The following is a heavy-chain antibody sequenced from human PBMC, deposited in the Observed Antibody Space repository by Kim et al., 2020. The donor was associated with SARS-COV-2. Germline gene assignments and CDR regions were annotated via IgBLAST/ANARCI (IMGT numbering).Heavy chain of an antibody. Sequence: ASVKVSCKASGYTFTSYGISWVRQAPGQGLEWMGWISAYNGNTNYAQKLQGRVTMTTDTSTSTAYMELRSLRSDDTAVYYCARVVSSWSEMGWFDPWGQGTLVTVSS. CDR2: ISAYNGNT. D-gene: IGHD6-13*01. CDR1: GYTFTSYG. J-gene: IGHJ5*02. CDR3: ARVVSSWSEMGWFDP. V-gene: IGHV1-18*01.